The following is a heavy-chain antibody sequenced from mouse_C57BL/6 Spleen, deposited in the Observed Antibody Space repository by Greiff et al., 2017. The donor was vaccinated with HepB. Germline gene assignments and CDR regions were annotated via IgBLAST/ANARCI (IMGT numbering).Heavy chain of an antibody. D-gene: IGHD2-4*01. V-gene: IGHV2-9*01. J-gene: IGHJ4*01. CDR1: GFSLTSYG. CDR3: AKHEVGYDYDGYAMDY. CDR2: IWGGGST. Sequence: VMLVESGPGLVAPSQRLSITCTVSGFSLTSYGVDWVRQPPGKGLEWLGVIWGGGSTNYNSALMSRLSISKDNSKSQVFLKMNSLQTDDTAMYYCAKHEVGYDYDGYAMDYWGQGTSVTVSS.